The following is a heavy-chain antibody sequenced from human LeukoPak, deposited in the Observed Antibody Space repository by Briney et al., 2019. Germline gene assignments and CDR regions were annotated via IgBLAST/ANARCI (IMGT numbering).Heavy chain of an antibody. J-gene: IGHJ3*02. Sequence: GGSLRLSCAASGFTFSSYAMSWVRQAPGKGLEWVSAISGSGGSTYYADSVKGRFTISRDNSKNTLYLQMNSLRAEDTAVYYCAKVVDCGGDCGNAFDIWGQGTMVTVSS. D-gene: IGHD2-21*02. CDR2: ISGSGGST. V-gene: IGHV3-23*01. CDR1: GFTFSSYA. CDR3: AKVVDCGGDCGNAFDI.